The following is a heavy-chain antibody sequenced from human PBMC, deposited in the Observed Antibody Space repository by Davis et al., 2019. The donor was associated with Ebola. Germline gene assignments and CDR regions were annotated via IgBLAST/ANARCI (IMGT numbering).Heavy chain of an antibody. V-gene: IGHV1-18*01. D-gene: IGHD6-19*01. Sequence: ASVKVSCKASGYTFTSYAMHWVRQAPGQRLEWMGWISAYNGNTNYAQSLQGRLIMTRDTSSSTAYMELRSLTSDDTAVYFCVCSSWHDYWGQGTLVTVSS. CDR2: ISAYNGNT. CDR3: VCSSWHDY. CDR1: GYTFTSYA. J-gene: IGHJ4*02.